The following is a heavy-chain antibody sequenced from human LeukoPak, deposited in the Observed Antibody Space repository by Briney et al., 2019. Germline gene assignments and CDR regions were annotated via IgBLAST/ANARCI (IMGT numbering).Heavy chain of an antibody. V-gene: IGHV3-23*01. D-gene: IGHD3-22*01. CDR1: GFTFSSYA. CDR3: AKGSYYDSSGSFYFDY. Sequence: PGGSLRLSCAASGFTFSSYAMSWVRQAPGKGLEWVSGISGSGGNTYYADSVKGLFTISRDNSKNTLYVQVNSLGTEDTAAYYCAKGSYYDSSGSFYFDYWGQGTLVTVSS. CDR2: ISGSGGNT. J-gene: IGHJ4*02.